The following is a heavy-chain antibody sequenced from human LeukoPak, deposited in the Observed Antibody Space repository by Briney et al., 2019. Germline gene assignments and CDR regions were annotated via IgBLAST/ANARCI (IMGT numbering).Heavy chain of an antibody. CDR3: ARIRYYYGSGSHSPTYFDY. J-gene: IGHJ4*02. CDR2: INHSGST. Sequence: SETLSLTCAVYGGSFSGYYWSWIRQPPGKGLEWIGEINHSGSTNYNPSLKSRVTISVDTSKNQFSLKLSSVTAADTAVYYCARIRYYYGSGSHSPTYFDYWGQGTLVTVSS. D-gene: IGHD3-10*01. CDR1: GGSFSGYY. V-gene: IGHV4-34*01.